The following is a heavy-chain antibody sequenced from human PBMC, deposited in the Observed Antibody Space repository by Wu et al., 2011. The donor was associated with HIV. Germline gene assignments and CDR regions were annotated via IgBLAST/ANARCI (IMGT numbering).Heavy chain of an antibody. J-gene: IGHJ6*03. CDR1: GSTFSGYA. CDR2: ILPMFGST. CDR3: ALPFSTSFRKTSDFHMDI. Sequence: QVQLVQSGAEVKKAGSSVKVSCKASGSTFSGYAVSWVRQAPGQGLEWMGGILPMFGSTNYARKFQGRVTLTADTSIDTAYMQLTSLRSEDTAIYYCALPFSTSFRKTSDFHMDIWGIGTTVTVSS. D-gene: IGHD6-6*01. V-gene: IGHV1-69*14.